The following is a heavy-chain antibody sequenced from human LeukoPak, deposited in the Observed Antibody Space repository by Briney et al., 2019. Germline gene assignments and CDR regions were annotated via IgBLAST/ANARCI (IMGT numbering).Heavy chain of an antibody. V-gene: IGHV3-21*01. J-gene: IGHJ4*02. CDR3: ARYSAVVVTAYDY. CDR1: GFTFSSYG. D-gene: IGHD2-15*01. CDR2: ISGSGGST. Sequence: GGSLRLSCAASGFTFSSYGMSWVRQAPGKGLEWVSAISGSGGSTYYADSVKGRFTISRDNAKNSLYLQMNSLRAEDTAVYYCARYSAVVVTAYDYWGQGTLVTVSS.